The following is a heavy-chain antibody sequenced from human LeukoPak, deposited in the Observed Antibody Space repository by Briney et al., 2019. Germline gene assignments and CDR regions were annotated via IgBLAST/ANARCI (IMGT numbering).Heavy chain of an antibody. CDR2: IIPIFGTA. CDR3: ARRRSGELPPPTMPGSCFDY. CDR1: GGTFSSYA. D-gene: IGHD3-10*01. V-gene: IGHV1-69*01. Sequence: ASVKVSCKASGGTFSSYAISWVRQAPGQGLEWMGGIIPIFGTANYAQKFQGRVTITADESTSTAYMELSSLRSEDTAVYYCARRRSGELPPPTMPGSCFDYWGQGTLVTVSS. J-gene: IGHJ4*02.